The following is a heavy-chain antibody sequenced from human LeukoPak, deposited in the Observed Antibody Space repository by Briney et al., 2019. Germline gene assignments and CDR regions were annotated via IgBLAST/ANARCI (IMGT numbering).Heavy chain of an antibody. V-gene: IGHV1-3*02. CDR2: SNPANGYA. CDR3: TLYNH. CDR1: GYTFTTYA. J-gene: IGHJ4*02. Sequence: ASVKVSCKASGYTFTTYAMHWVRQALGQTLEWLGWSNPANGYAKYSQELHGRVTITKDTAASTAYMELGSLTSEDMAVYYCTLYNHWGQGTLITVSS. D-gene: IGHD1-14*01.